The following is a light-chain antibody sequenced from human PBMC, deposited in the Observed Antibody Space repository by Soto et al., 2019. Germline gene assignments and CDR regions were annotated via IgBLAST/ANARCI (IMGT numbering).Light chain of an antibody. CDR3: QQYGSSGT. J-gene: IGKJ1*01. CDR1: QSVSNNY. CDR2: GAS. V-gene: IGKV3-20*01. Sequence: EIVLTQSPGTLSPSTGEXATLSCRASQSVSNNYLAWYQQKPGQAPRLLIYGASNRATGIPDRFSGSGSGTDFTLTISRLEPEDFAVYYCQQYGSSGTFGQGTKVDIK.